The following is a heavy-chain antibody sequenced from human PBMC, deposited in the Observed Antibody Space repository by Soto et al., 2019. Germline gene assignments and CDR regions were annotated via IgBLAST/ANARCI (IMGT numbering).Heavy chain of an antibody. Sequence: ASVKVSCKASGYTFASYAISWMRQAPGQGLEWMGWISAYNGNTNYAQKPQGRVTMTTDTSTSTAYMELRSLRSDDTAVYYCARDPPPPYYWGQGTLVPVSS. V-gene: IGHV1-18*01. CDR2: ISAYNGNT. CDR1: GYTFASYA. J-gene: IGHJ4*02. CDR3: ARDPPPPYY.